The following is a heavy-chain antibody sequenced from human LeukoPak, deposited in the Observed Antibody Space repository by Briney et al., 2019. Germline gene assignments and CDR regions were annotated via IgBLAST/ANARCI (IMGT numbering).Heavy chain of an antibody. CDR1: GYSFSSHG. CDR3: ARKGLGRYDAFDI. J-gene: IGHJ3*02. CDR2: ISGSSSTI. Sequence: GGSLRLSCAASGYSFSSHGMHWVRQAPGKGLEWVSYISGSSSTIYYADSVKGRFTISRDNAKNSLYLQMNSLRDEDTAVYYCARKGLGRYDAFDIWGQGTMVTVSS. V-gene: IGHV3-48*02. D-gene: IGHD3/OR15-3a*01.